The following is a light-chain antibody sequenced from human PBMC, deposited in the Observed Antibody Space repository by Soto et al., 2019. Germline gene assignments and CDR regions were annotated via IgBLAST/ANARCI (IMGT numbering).Light chain of an antibody. CDR2: EVS. CDR3: SSYTSNNTPV. CDR1: ISDVGGYHY. V-gene: IGLV2-14*01. J-gene: IGLJ1*01. Sequence: QYALTQPSSVSGSPGQSITISCTGTISDVGGYHYVSWYQQHPGKVPKVMIYEVSNRPSGVSNRFSGSKSGNTASLTISGLQAEDEADHYCSSYTSNNTPVFGTGTKVTVL.